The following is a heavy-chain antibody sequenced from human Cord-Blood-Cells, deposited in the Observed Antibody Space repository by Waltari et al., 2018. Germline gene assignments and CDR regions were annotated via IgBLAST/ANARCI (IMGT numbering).Heavy chain of an antibody. Sequence: QVQLVQSGAEVKKPEASVKVSCTASGYTFTGYYMHWVRQAPGQGLEWMGLINPNSGGTNYAQKFQGRVTMTRDTSISTAYMELSRLRSDDTAVYYCARDLDYYDSSGYVDYWGQGTLVTVSS. V-gene: IGHV1-2*06. D-gene: IGHD3-22*01. CDR1: GYTFTGYY. CDR2: INPNSGGT. J-gene: IGHJ4*02. CDR3: ARDLDYYDSSGYVDY.